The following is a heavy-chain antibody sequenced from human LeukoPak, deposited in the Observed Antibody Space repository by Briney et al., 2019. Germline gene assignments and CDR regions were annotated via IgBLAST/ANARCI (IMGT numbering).Heavy chain of an antibody. Sequence: GGSLRLSCAASGFTFSSYEMNWVRQAPGKGLEWVSYISSSGSTIYYADSVKGRFTISRDNAKNSLYLQMNSLRAEDTAVYYCARERSGSYYNPYYYYGMDVWGQGTTVTVSS. CDR3: ARERSGSYYNPYYYYGMDV. CDR2: ISSSGSTI. CDR1: GFTFSSYE. D-gene: IGHD1-26*01. J-gene: IGHJ6*02. V-gene: IGHV3-48*03.